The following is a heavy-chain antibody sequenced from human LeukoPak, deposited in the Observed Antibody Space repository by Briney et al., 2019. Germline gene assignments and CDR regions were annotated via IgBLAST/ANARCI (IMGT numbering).Heavy chain of an antibody. J-gene: IGHJ4*02. Sequence: SETLSLTCAVYGGSFSGYYWSWIRQPPGKGLEWIGEINHSGSTNYNPSLKSRVTISVDTSKNQFSLKLSSVTAADTAVYYCARQTFDYYGSGSYYFVDYWGQGTLVTVSS. CDR1: GGSFSGYY. D-gene: IGHD3-10*01. CDR3: ARQTFDYYGSGSYYFVDY. CDR2: INHSGST. V-gene: IGHV4-34*01.